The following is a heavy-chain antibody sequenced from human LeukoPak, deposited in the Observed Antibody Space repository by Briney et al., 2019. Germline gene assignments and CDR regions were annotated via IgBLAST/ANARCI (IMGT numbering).Heavy chain of an antibody. V-gene: IGHV3-33*06. J-gene: IGHJ4*02. D-gene: IGHD3-22*01. Sequence: GGSVSLLCGVCGFTLSNYRMLGAPHARDKGREWVAGIWFDGSKTYYADSVRGRFTISRDSSKNTLYLHMNSLRVEDTAVYFCAKDLSSGYDLDYWGQGTLVTVSS. CDR1: GFTLSNYR. CDR2: IWFDGSKT. CDR3: AKDLSSGYDLDY.